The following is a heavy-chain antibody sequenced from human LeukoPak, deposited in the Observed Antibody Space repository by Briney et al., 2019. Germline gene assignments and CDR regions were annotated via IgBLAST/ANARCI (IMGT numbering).Heavy chain of an antibody. CDR3: ARHLYGSVTYNVDY. Sequence: GESLKISCKGSGYSFTTYWITWVRQMPGKGLEWMGTIDPSDSYTNYSPSFQSHVSISVDKSISTAYLQWSSLKASDTAMYYCARHLYGSVTYNVDYWGQGTLVTVSS. J-gene: IGHJ4*02. D-gene: IGHD3-10*01. CDR1: GYSFTTYW. V-gene: IGHV5-10-1*01. CDR2: IDPSDSYT.